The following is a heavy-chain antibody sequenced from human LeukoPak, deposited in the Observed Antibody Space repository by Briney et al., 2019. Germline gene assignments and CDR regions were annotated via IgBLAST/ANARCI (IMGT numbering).Heavy chain of an antibody. V-gene: IGHV1-69*13. CDR1: GGTFSSYA. CDR3: AREATRPFDP. D-gene: IGHD1-26*01. Sequence: GASVKVSCKASGGTFSSYAISWVRLAPGQGLEWMGGIIPIFGTANYAQKFQGRVTITADESTSTAYMELSSLRSEDTAVYYCAREATRPFDPWGQGTLVTVSS. J-gene: IGHJ5*02. CDR2: IIPIFGTA.